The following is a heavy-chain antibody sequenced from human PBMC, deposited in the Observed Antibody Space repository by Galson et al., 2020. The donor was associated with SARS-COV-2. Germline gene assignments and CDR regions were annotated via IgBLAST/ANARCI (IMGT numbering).Heavy chain of an antibody. V-gene: IGHV3-74*01. D-gene: IGHD7-27*01. CDR2: IYGDGSTT. J-gene: IGHJ3*02. Sequence: GESLKISCAASGFTFSSYWMNWVRQAPGKGLECVSRIYGDGSTTHYADSVKGRFTISRDNAENTVNLQMNSLRVEDTAVYYCVRDKSGPDIWGLGTLVTVSS. CDR1: GFTFSSYW. CDR3: VRDKSGPDI.